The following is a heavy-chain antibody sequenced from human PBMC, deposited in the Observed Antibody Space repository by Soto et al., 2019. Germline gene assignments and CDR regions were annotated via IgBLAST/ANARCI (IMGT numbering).Heavy chain of an antibody. CDR1: GDSINPYY. Sequence: SETLSLTCTASGDSINPYYWSCIRQPPGKGLEWIGYISYTGSTNYNPSLRSRVTISVDTSKNQFSLILSSVTAADTAVYYCARVRGKSVSQFLEWLLHDFWGPGTLVTVSS. J-gene: IGHJ4*02. CDR2: ISYTGST. D-gene: IGHD3-3*01. CDR3: ARVRGKSVSQFLEWLLHDF. V-gene: IGHV4-59*01.